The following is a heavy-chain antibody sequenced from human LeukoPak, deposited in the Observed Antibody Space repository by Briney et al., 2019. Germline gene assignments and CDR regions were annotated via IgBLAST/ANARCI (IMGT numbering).Heavy chain of an antibody. CDR1: GFIVRSHY. CDR3: ARDRPYGGYDGFDY. J-gene: IGHJ4*02. D-gene: IGHD5-12*01. Sequence: PGGSLRLSCAASGFIVRSHYMSWVRQAPGKGLEWVSIIHTDGNTYYAESVKGRFTISRDNSRNTLFLQMNSLRAEDTAIYYCARDRPYGGYDGFDYWGQGTLVTVPS. V-gene: IGHV3-66*01. CDR2: IHTDGNT.